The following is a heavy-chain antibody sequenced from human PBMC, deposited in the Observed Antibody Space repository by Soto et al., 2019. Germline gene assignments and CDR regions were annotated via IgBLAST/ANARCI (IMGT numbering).Heavy chain of an antibody. J-gene: IGHJ4*02. CDR3: ARVRDVVVVAATPTFDY. D-gene: IGHD2-15*01. CDR2: ISAYNGNT. CDR1: GYTFTSYG. V-gene: IGHV1-18*04. Sequence: ASVKVSCKASGYTFTSYGISWVRQAPGQGLEWMGWISAYNGNTNYAQKLQGRVTMTTDTSTSTAYMELRSLRSDDTAVYYCARVRDVVVVAATPTFDYWGQGTLVTVSS.